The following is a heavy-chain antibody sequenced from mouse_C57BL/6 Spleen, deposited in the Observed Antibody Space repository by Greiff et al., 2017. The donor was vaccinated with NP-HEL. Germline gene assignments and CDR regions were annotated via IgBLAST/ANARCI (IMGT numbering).Heavy chain of an antibody. CDR3: ARHGLHDYGRGYYAMDY. V-gene: IGHV2-6-1*01. CDR1: GFSLTSYG. Sequence: VKLVESGPGLVAPSQSLSITCTVSGFSLTSYGVHWVRQPPGKGLEWLVVIWSDGSTTYNSALKSRLSISKDNSKSQVFLKMNSLQTDDTAMYYCARHGLHDYGRGYYAMDYWGQGTSVTVSS. J-gene: IGHJ4*01. D-gene: IGHD2-4*01. CDR2: IWSDGST.